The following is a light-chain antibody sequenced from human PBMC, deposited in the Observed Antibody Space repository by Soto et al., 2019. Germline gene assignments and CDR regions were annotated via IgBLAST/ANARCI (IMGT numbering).Light chain of an antibody. CDR3: QQANSFAIT. Sequence: DIQMTQSPSSVSASVGDRVTITCRASQGISSWLAWYQKKPGKAPNLLIYAASSLQSGVPSRFSGSESGTDFTLTISSLQPEDCAIYFCQQANSFAITFGQGTRLEIK. CDR2: AAS. J-gene: IGKJ5*01. V-gene: IGKV1-12*01. CDR1: QGISSW.